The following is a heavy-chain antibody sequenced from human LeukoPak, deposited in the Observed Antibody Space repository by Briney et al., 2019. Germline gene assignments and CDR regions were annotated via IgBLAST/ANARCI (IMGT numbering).Heavy chain of an antibody. CDR2: ISSSSSYI. CDR1: GFTFSSYS. D-gene: IGHD3-10*01. J-gene: IGHJ6*03. Sequence: PGGSLRLSCAASGFTFSSYSMNWVRQAPGKGLEWVSSISSSSSYIYYADSVKGRFTISRDNAKNSLYLQMNSLRAEDTAVYYCARDQITTVRGIIARSTPYYDYHYMDVWGKGTTVTVSS. V-gene: IGHV3-21*01. CDR3: ARDQITTVRGIIARSTPYYDYHYMDV.